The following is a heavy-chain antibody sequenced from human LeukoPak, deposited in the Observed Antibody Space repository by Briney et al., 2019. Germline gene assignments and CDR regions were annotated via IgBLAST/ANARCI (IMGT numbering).Heavy chain of an antibody. CDR3: ARGGKKVEMATEVMVKEGIDY. CDR2: IGTAGDT. J-gene: IGHJ4*02. D-gene: IGHD5-24*01. CDR1: GFTFSSYD. Sequence: GGSLRLSCAASGFTFSSYDMHWVRQATGKGLEWVSAIGTAGDTYYPGSVKGRFTISRENAKNSLYPQMNSLRAGDTAVYYCARGGKKVEMATEVMVKEGIDYWGQGTLVTVSS. V-gene: IGHV3-13*04.